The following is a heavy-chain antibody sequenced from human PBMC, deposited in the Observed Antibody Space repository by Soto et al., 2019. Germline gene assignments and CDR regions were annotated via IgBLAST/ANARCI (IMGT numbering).Heavy chain of an antibody. CDR3: ARDRGSSPEGWFDP. CDR2: IKQDGSEK. Sequence: GGSLRLSCAASGFTFSSYWMSWVRQAPGKGLEWVANIKQDGSEKYYVDSVKGRFTISRDNAKNSLYLQMNSLRAEDTAVYYCARDRGSSPEGWFDPWGQGTLVTVSS. J-gene: IGHJ5*02. D-gene: IGHD6-6*01. CDR1: GFTFSSYW. V-gene: IGHV3-7*01.